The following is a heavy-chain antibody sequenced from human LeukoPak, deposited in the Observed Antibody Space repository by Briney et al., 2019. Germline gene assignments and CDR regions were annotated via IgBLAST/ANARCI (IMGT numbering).Heavy chain of an antibody. CDR1: GGSISSYY. V-gene: IGHV4-59*01. J-gene: IGHJ5*02. CDR3: AREGYSSSVWFDP. D-gene: IGHD6-13*01. CDR2: IYYSGST. Sequence: KASETLSLTCTVSGGSISSYYWSWIRQPPGKGLEWIGYIYYSGSTNYNPPLKSRVTISVDTSKNQFSLKLSSVTAADTAVYYCAREGYSSSVWFDPWGQGTLVTVSS.